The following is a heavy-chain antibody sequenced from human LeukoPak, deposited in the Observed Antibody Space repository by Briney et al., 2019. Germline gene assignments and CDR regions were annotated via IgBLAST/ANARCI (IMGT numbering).Heavy chain of an antibody. J-gene: IGHJ6*04. D-gene: IGHD3-3*01. CDR1: GFTFSSYS. CDR3: GRETKGGWDYVFGGGHQREYYYYGWDV. CDR2: ISSSSSTI. Sequence: QPGGSLRLSCAASGFTFSSYSMNWVRQAPGKGLEWVSYISSSSSTIYYADSVKGRFTISRDNAKNSLYLQMNSLRAEDTAVYYGGRETKGGWDYVFGGGHQREYYYYGWDVWGKGPTVTVS. V-gene: IGHV3-48*01.